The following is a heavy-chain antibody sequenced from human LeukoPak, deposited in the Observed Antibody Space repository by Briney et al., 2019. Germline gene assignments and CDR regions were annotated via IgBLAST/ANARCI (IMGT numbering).Heavy chain of an antibody. CDR3: AKDLWVQQQLGTIFDY. CDR1: GFTSSDYY. Sequence: GGSLRLSCAASGFTSSDYYMSWIRQAPGKGLEWVSYISSSGSTIYYADSVKGRFTISRDNAKNSLYLQMNSLRVEDTAVYYCAKDLWVQQQLGTIFDYWGQGTLVTVSS. J-gene: IGHJ4*02. V-gene: IGHV3-11*04. CDR2: ISSSGSTI. D-gene: IGHD6-13*01.